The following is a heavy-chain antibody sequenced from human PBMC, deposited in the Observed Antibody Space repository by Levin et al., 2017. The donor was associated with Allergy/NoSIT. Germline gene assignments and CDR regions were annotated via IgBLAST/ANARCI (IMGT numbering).Heavy chain of an antibody. CDR3: ARDTPSYSSGLE. D-gene: IGHD6-19*01. V-gene: IGHV3-48*02. J-gene: IGHJ4*02. CDR1: GFTFSSYS. Sequence: LSLTCAASGFTFSSYSMNWVRQAPGKGLEWVSYISSSSSTIYYADSVKGRFTISRDNAKNSLYLQMNSLRDEDTAVYYCARDTPSYSSGLEWGQGTLVTVSS. CDR2: ISSSSSTI.